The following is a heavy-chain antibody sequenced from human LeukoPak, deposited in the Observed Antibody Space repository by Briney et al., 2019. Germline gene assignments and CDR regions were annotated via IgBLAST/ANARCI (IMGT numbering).Heavy chain of an antibody. D-gene: IGHD3-16*01. CDR1: GDSISSSSYY. J-gene: IGHJ4*02. CDR2: IYYSGST. CDR3: ARLADMITFGGVRDY. V-gene: IGHV4-39*01. Sequence: PSETLSLTCTVSGDSISSSSYYWGWIRQPPGKGLEWIASIYYSGSTYYNPSLKSRVTISVDTSKNQFSLKLSSVTAADTAVYYCARLADMITFGGVRDYWGQGTLVTVSS.